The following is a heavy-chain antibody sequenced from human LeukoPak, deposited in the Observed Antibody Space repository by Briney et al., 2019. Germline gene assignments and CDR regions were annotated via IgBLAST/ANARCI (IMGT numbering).Heavy chain of an antibody. CDR3: ARGQRGLIVHEQGIFDY. D-gene: IGHD3-16*01. CDR1: GYTFTSYG. V-gene: IGHV1-69*13. Sequence: SVKVSCKASGYTFTSYGISWVRQAPGQGLEWMGGIIPIFGTANYAQKFQGRVTITADESTSTAYMELSSLRSEDTAVYYCARGQRGLIVHEQGIFDYWGQGTLVTVSS. CDR2: IIPIFGTA. J-gene: IGHJ4*02.